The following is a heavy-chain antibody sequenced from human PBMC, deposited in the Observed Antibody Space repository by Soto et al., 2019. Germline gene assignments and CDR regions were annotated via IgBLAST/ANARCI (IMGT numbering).Heavy chain of an antibody. D-gene: IGHD4-17*01. CDR2: IITGTGNS. Sequence: QVQLVQSGPEVKKPGASVKVSCKASGYTFTRYAMHWVRQAPGQGLEWMGWIITGTGNSHYSQKFQGRVTFTRDTSATTAYMELPCLRPEDTAIYFCARNVDYFDPWGQGTLVTVSS. CDR1: GYTFTRYA. CDR3: ARNVDYFDP. V-gene: IGHV1-3*04. J-gene: IGHJ5*02.